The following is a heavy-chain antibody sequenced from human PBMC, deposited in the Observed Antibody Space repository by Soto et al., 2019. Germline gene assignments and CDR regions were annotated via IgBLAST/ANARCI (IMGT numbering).Heavy chain of an antibody. J-gene: IGHJ6*03. CDR3: ATLYYYGSGSYSYYYMDV. D-gene: IGHD3-10*01. CDR1: GGSISSYY. V-gene: IGHV4-59*08. CDR2: IYYSGST. Sequence: QVQLQESGPGLVKPSETLSLTCTVSGGSISSYYWSWIRQPPGKGLEWIGYIYYSGSTNYNPSLKSRVTISVDPSKNQFSLKLSSVTAADTAVYYCATLYYYGSGSYSYYYMDVWGKGTTVTVSS.